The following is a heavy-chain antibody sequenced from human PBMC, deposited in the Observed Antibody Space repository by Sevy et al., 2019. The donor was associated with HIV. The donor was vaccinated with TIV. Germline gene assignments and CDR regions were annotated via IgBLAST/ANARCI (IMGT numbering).Heavy chain of an antibody. J-gene: IGHJ4*02. CDR3: AKGTRAYGFSPNDY. CDR1: GFTVSSNY. V-gene: IGHV3-53*01. D-gene: IGHD3-3*01. Sequence: EGSLRLSCAASGFTVSSNYMSWVLQAPGKGLEWVSVINAGGDTYYAESVRGRFTASTDSSKNMLYLQMNGLRAEDTAMYYCAKGTRAYGFSPNDYWGQGTLVTVSS. CDR2: INAGGDT.